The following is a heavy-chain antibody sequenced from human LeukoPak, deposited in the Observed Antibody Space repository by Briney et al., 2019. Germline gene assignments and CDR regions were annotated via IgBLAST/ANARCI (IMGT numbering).Heavy chain of an antibody. J-gene: IGHJ3*02. Sequence: PGRSLGRSCAASGFTFSSYAIHWVRQAPGKGLEWVAVISYDGSNKYYADSVKGRFTISRDNSKNTLYLQMNSLRAEDTAVYYCARDGRAVAGNGGVDAFDIWGQGTMVTVSS. CDR3: ARDGRAVAGNGGVDAFDI. CDR2: ISYDGSNK. D-gene: IGHD6-19*01. V-gene: IGHV3-30-3*01. CDR1: GFTFSSYA.